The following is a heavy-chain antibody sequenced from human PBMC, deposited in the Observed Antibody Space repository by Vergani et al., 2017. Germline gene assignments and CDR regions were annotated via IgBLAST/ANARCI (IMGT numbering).Heavy chain of an antibody. CDR2: IKSDGSIT. D-gene: IGHD5-12*01. V-gene: IGHV3-74*01. CDR1: GFSFSGYW. J-gene: IGHJ5*01. Sequence: EVQLVESGGGLIHPGGSLRLSCEGSGFSFSGYWMHWVRQSPEKGLVWVSRIKSDGSITNYADSVKGRFTISRDNAKNTLYLEMNSQRGDDTAIYYCVRARCSGPCFMSNWFDSWGQGTLGTVSS. CDR3: VRARCSGPCFMSNWFDS.